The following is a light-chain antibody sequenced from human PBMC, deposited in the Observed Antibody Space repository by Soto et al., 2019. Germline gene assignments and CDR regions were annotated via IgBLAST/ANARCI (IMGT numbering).Light chain of an antibody. Sequence: EIVLTQSPGTLSLSPGERATLSCRASQSVSGYYLAWYQQRPVQSPSLLIYGSSDRATGIPDRFSGSGSETDFTLTISRVEPEDFAVYYCQQYGSSPPYTFGQGTRLEI. CDR1: QSVSGYY. CDR3: QQYGSSPPYT. J-gene: IGKJ2*01. CDR2: GSS. V-gene: IGKV3-20*01.